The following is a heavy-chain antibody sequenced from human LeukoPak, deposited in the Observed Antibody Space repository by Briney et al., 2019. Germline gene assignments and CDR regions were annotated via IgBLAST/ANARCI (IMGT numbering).Heavy chain of an antibody. CDR2: ISSSSSYI. CDR1: GFTVTSNY. J-gene: IGHJ4*02. V-gene: IGHV3-21*01. Sequence: PGGSPRLSCAVSGFTVTSNYMSWVRQAPGKGLEWVSSISSSSSYIYYADSVKGRFAISRDNAQNSLYLQMNSLRAEDTALYYCAREITAAGNYFDYWGQGTLVTVSS. D-gene: IGHD6-13*01. CDR3: AREITAAGNYFDY.